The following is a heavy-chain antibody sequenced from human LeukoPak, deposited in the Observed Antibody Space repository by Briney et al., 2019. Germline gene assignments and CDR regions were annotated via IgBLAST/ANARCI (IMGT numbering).Heavy chain of an antibody. V-gene: IGHV3-23*01. D-gene: IGHD3-16*01. J-gene: IGHJ4*02. CDR1: GFTFTSYA. CDR3: AKDRGGVYYDNWFYFDS. Sequence: PGGSLRLSCAASGFTFTSYAMSWVRQAPGKGLEWVSTITGSGGTTHYADSVKGRLTISRDNSKNTLYLQLNRLRAEDTAVYFCAKDRGGVYYDNWFYFDSGGQGTLVIVSS. CDR2: ITGSGGTT.